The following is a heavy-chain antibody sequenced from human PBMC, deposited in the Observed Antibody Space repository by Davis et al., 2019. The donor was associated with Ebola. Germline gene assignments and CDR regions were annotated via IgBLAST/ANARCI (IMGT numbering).Heavy chain of an antibody. CDR2: IVVGSGNT. V-gene: IGHV1-58*02. J-gene: IGHJ4*01. Sequence: SVKVSCKASGYTFTSYAMHWVRQARGQRLEWIGWIVVGSGNTNYAQKFQGRVTISRDMSTSTSYLDLSNVRSEDTAVYYCAASAGTVGNFDYWGQGTLVTVSS. CDR1: GYTFTSYA. CDR3: AASAGTVGNFDY. D-gene: IGHD1-14*01.